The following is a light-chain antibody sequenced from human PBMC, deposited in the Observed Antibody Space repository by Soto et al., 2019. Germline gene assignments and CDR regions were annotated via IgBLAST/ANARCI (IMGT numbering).Light chain of an antibody. CDR1: QSVSTN. CDR3: QQYGKWPWT. J-gene: IGKJ1*01. Sequence: EIVMTQFPVTLSVSPGERATLSCRASQSVSTNLAWYQQKPGQAPRLLIYAGSTRATGIPVSFSGGGSGTEFTLTISSLQSEDFAVYYCQQYGKWPWTFGQGTKV. V-gene: IGKV3-15*01. CDR2: AGS.